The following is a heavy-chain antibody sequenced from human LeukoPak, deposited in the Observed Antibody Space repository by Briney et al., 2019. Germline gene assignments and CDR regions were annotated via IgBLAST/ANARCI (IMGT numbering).Heavy chain of an antibody. Sequence: SETLSLTCAVYGGSFSGYYWSWIRQPPGKGLEWIGDINHSGSTNYNPSLKSRVIIAVDTSKNQFSLKLNSVIAADTAVYYCVRRVKVSYVGWLGEDKHYYYMDVWGKGTTVTVSS. D-gene: IGHD3-10*01. CDR2: INHSGST. CDR1: GGSFSGYY. CDR3: VRRVKVSYVGWLGEDKHYYYMDV. V-gene: IGHV4-34*01. J-gene: IGHJ6*03.